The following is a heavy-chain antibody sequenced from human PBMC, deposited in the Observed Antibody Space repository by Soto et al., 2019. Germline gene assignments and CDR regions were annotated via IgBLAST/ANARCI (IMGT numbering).Heavy chain of an antibody. CDR1: GYTFTGYG. V-gene: IGHV1-18*01. CDR3: ARDNLGPRGSYYRVFDY. CDR2: ISAYNGNT. D-gene: IGHD1-26*01. Sequence: ASVKVSCKASGYTFTGYGISWVRQAPGQGLEWMGWISAYNGNTNYAQKLQGRVTMTTDTSTSTAYMELRSLRSDDTAVYYCARDNLGPRGSYYRVFDYWGQGTLVTVSS. J-gene: IGHJ4*02.